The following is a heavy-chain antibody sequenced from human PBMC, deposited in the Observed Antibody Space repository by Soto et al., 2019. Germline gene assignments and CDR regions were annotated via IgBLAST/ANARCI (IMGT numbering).Heavy chain of an antibody. CDR2: IYTGDSDT. D-gene: IGHD1-1*01. CDR1: GSTFSTYW. J-gene: IGHJ6*02. V-gene: IGHV5-51*01. CDR3: ASQTGNTQYDYYGMDV. Sequence: GESLKISCQSSGSTFSTYWVAWVRQMPGKGLEWMGIIYTGDSDTRYSPSFQGQVTISADKSISTAYLQWSSLKASDTAMYYCASQTGNTQYDYYGMDVWGQGTTVTVSS.